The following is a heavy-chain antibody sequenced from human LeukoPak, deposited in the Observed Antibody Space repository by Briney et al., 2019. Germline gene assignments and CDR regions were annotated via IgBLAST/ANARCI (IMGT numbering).Heavy chain of an antibody. CDR2: IWYDGSNR. CDR1: GFTFSNYG. V-gene: IGHV3-33*01. J-gene: IGHJ4*02. Sequence: GGSLRLSCAASGFTFSNYGMHWVRQAPGKGLEWVAVIWYDGSNRYYADSVRGRFTISRDNSKNTLYLQMNSLRAEDTAVYYCARGVTRYCSSTSCYYFDFWGQGTLVTVSS. CDR3: ARGVTRYCSSTSCYYFDF. D-gene: IGHD2-2*01.